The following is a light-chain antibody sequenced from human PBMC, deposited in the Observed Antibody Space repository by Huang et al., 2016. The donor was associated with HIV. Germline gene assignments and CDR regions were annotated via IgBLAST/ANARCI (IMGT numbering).Light chain of an antibody. CDR2: ATS. J-gene: IGKJ1*01. CDR3: QQYYNNPPWT. Sequence: DIQMTQSPSSLSASVGDRVTITCRASQGISNSVAWYQQRPGKAPKLLLYATSRLETGAQSRFSGSRSGTEYTLTISSLQPEDLATYYCQQYYNNPPWTFGQGTKVEIK. CDR1: QGISNS. V-gene: IGKV1-NL1*01.